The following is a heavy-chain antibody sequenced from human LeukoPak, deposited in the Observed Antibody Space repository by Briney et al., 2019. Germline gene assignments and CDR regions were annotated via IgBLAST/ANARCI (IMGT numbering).Heavy chain of an antibody. CDR1: GFTFTVYD. Sequence: ASEKVSFKASGFTFTVYDINSVRQATGQGLAWMGWMKPNSGNTAYAQNFQGRVAMTRITSISNASMEQSSLRSKDTALYYSARGIRGNDYWSQGTLVTVSS. V-gene: IGHV1-8*01. CDR3: ARGIRGNDY. CDR2: MKPNSGNT. J-gene: IGHJ4*02. D-gene: IGHD6-25*01.